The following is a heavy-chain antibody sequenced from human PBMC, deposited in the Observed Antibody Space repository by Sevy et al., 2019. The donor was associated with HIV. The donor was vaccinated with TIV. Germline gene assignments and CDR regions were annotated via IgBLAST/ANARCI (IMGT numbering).Heavy chain of an antibody. V-gene: IGHV3-23*01. CDR1: GFTFSSYA. D-gene: IGHD1-26*01. CDR2: ISGSGGST. CDR3: AKMGWELLLGSGWGRAFDI. J-gene: IGHJ3*02. Sequence: GGSLRLSCAASGFTFSSYAMSWVRQAPGKGLEWVSAISGSGGSTYYADSVKGRFTISRDNSKNTLYLQMNSLRAEDTAVYYCAKMGWELLLGSGWGRAFDIWGQGTMVTVSS.